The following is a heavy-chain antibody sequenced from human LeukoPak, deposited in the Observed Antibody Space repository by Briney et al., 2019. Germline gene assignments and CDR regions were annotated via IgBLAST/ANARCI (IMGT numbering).Heavy chain of an antibody. J-gene: IGHJ4*02. D-gene: IGHD1-26*01. V-gene: IGHV4-39*01. Sequence: PSETLSLTCTVSGGSISSSSYYWGWIRQPPGKGLEWIGSIYYSGSTYYNPSLKSRVTISVDTSKNQFSLKLSSVTAADTAVYYCARFGATPLDYWGQGTLVTVSS. CDR1: GGSISSSSYY. CDR3: ARFGATPLDY. CDR2: IYYSGST.